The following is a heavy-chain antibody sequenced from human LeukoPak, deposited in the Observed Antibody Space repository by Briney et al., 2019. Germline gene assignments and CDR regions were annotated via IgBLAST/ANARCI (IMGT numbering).Heavy chain of an antibody. D-gene: IGHD3-22*01. V-gene: IGHV3-7*01. CDR3: ARSAYYYDNS. Sequence: GGSLRLSCAASGFIFSSYWMSWVRQAPGKGLEWVANIKQDGSEKYYVDSVKGRFTISRDNAKNSLFLQTNGLRAEDTAVYYCARSAYYYDNSWGQGTLVTVSS. CDR2: IKQDGSEK. CDR1: GFIFSSYW. J-gene: IGHJ5*02.